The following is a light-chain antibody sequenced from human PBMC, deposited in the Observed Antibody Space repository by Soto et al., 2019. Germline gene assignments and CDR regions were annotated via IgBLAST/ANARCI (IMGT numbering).Light chain of an antibody. J-gene: IGLJ2*01. CDR3: AAWDDSLNGPV. CDR2: TNN. CDR1: SSNIGSNT. V-gene: IGLV1-44*01. Sequence: QSVLTQPPSASGTPGQRVTISCSGSSSNIGSNTVNWYQQVPGTAPKLLIYTNNQRPSGVPDRFSGSKSGTSASLAISGLHSEDEADYYCAAWDDSLNGPVFGGGTMVTVL.